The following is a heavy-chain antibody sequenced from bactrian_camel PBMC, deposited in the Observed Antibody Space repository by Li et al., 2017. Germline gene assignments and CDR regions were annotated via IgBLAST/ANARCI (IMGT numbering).Heavy chain of an antibody. D-gene: IGHD2*01. CDR1: GFTFSNYY. J-gene: IGHJ4*01. V-gene: IGHV3S40*01. Sequence: VQLVESGGGLVQAGGSLRLSCAASGFTFSNYYMTWDRQAPGKGLEWVSSINTGGSKTFYADSVRGRFTISRDNAKNTLYVQMYNLKPEDTAMYYCAASAGYYYFYEYNYWGQGTQVTVS. CDR2: INTGGSKT. CDR3: AASAGYYYFYEYNY.